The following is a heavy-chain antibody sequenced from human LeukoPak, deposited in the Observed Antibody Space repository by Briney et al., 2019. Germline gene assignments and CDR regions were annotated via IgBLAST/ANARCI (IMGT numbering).Heavy chain of an antibody. J-gene: IGHJ4*02. CDR3: SRESGAFSPFGY. D-gene: IGHD1-26*01. CDR2: ISLSGHT. CDR1: GGSISRTNW. Sequence: PSGTLSLTCDVSGGSISRTNWWSWVRQSPGQGLEWIGEISLSGHTNYNPSLQSRVTMSLDESKNRVSLDLASVTDADTAVYYCSRESGAFSPFGYWGQGTLVTVHS. V-gene: IGHV4-4*02.